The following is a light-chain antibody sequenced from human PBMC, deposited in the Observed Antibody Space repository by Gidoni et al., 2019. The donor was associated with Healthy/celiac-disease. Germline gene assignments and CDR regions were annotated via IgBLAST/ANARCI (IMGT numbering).Light chain of an antibody. CDR3: QQRSNWPPPIT. CDR1: QSVSSY. V-gene: IGKV3-11*01. Sequence: EIVLTQSPATLSLSPGERATLSCRASQSVSSYLAWYQQKPGQAPRLLIYDASNRATGIPARFSGSGSGTDFTLTISSLEPEDFAVYYCQQRSNWPPPITFGQXTRLEI. CDR2: DAS. J-gene: IGKJ5*01.